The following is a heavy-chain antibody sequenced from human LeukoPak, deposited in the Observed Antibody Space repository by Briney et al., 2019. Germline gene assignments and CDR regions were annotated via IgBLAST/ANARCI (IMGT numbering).Heavy chain of an antibody. Sequence: QPGGSWRLSGAASGFTFSSNAMSGVGQPPGRGLEWFSAISGSGGSTYYADSVKGRFIISRDNSKNTLYLQMNSLRAEDTAVYYCAKRAGATDPHFDYWGQGTLVTVSS. V-gene: IGHV3-23*01. D-gene: IGHD1-26*01. CDR3: AKRAGATDPHFDY. CDR2: ISGSGGST. J-gene: IGHJ4*02. CDR1: GFTFSSNA.